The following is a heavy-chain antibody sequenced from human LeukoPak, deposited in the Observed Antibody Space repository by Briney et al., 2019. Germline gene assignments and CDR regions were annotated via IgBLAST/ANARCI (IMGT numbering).Heavy chain of an antibody. Sequence: SETLSLTCAVYGGSFSGYYWSWIRQPPGKGLEWIGEIHHSGRFNYNPSLKSRVTISVDTSKNQFSLKLSSVTAADTAVYYCARDSGQVDAFDIWGQGTMVTVSS. CDR2: IHHSGRF. CDR3: ARDSGQVDAFDI. CDR1: GGSFSGYY. J-gene: IGHJ3*02. V-gene: IGHV4-34*01.